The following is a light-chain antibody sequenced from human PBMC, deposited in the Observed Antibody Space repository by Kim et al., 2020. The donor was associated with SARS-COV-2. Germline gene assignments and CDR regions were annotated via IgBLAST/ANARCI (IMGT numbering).Light chain of an antibody. J-gene: IGLJ3*02. CDR1: SSNIGAGYD. CDR3: QSYDSSLSGSV. CDR2: GNS. V-gene: IGLV1-40*01. Sequence: QGVTISFTGSSSNIGAGYDVHWYQQLPGTAPKLLIYGNSNRPSGVPDRFSGSKSGTSASLAITGLQAEDEADYYCQSYDSSLSGSVFGGGTQLTVL.